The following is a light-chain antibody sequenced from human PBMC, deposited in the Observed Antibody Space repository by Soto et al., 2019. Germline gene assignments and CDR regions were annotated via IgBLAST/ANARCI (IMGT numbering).Light chain of an antibody. V-gene: IGKV3-20*01. Sequence: EIVLTQSPGTLSLSPGERATLSCRASQSVSNNYLAWYQQKPGQAPMLLIYGASNRATGIPDRFSGSGSGTDFTLTISRLEPEDGAVYYCQQYGSSGTFGQGTKVEIK. CDR2: GAS. J-gene: IGKJ1*01. CDR1: QSVSNNY. CDR3: QQYGSSGT.